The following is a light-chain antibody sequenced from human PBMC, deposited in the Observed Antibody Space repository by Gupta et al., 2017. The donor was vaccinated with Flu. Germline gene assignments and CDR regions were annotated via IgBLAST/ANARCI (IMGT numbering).Light chain of an antibody. CDR3: QQDDNTPWT. V-gene: IGKV1-39*01. Sequence: EIQFTQSPSYLSASVGDRITITCRASQSINIYLSWYQQRPGKAPKLLIYAASSLQSGVPSRFSGTGSGTDFTLTISSLQPEDFATYYCQQDDNTPWTFGQGTKMEIK. CDR2: AAS. J-gene: IGKJ2*01. CDR1: QSINIY.